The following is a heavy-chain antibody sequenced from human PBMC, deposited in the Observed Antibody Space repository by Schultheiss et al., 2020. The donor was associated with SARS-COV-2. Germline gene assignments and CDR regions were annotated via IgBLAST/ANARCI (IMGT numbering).Heavy chain of an antibody. Sequence: GGSLRLSCAASGFTFSSYGMHWVRQAPGKGLEWLSFIRSRAYGGTTDYAAPVKGRFTISRDDSKKTLYLQMNSLRAEDTAVYYCARRYCSGGSCQNYFDYWGQGTLVTVSS. CDR3: ARRYCSGGSCQNYFDY. J-gene: IGHJ4*02. D-gene: IGHD2-15*01. CDR1: GFTFSSYG. CDR2: IRSRAYGGTT. V-gene: IGHV3-15*01.